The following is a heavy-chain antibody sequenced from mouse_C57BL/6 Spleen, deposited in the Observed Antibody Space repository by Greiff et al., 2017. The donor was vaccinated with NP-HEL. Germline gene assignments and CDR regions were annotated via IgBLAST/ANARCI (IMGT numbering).Heavy chain of an antibody. CDR1: GYTFTSYW. CDR2: IDPSDSET. CDR3: ARDRYYYAMDY. V-gene: IGHV1-52*01. Sequence: QVQLQQPGAELVRPGSSVKLSCKASGYTFTSYWMHWVKQRPIQGLEWIGNIDPSDSETHSNQKFKDKATLTVDKSSSTAYMQLSSLTSEDSAVYYCARDRYYYAMDYWGQGTSVTVSS. J-gene: IGHJ4*01.